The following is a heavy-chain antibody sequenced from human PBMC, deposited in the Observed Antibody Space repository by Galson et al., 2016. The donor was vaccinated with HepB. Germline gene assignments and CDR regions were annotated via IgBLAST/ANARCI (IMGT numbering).Heavy chain of an antibody. CDR1: GFTFRSYA. Sequence: SLRLSCAASGFTFRSYAMSWVRQTPGKGLEWVSAISGSGDNTYYADSVKGRFTISRDNSKNTLYLQMNSLRAEDTAVYYCAKRPDWNYAAYYFDYWGQGTLVTVSS. CDR3: AKRPDWNYAAYYFDY. D-gene: IGHD1-7*01. CDR2: ISGSGDNT. V-gene: IGHV3-23*01. J-gene: IGHJ4*02.